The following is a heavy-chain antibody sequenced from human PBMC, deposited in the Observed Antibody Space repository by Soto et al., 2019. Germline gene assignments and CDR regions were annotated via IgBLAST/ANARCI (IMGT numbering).Heavy chain of an antibody. CDR2: INAGNGNT. J-gene: IGHJ4*02. Sequence: QVQLVQSGAEEKKPGASVKVSCKASGYTFTSYAMHWVRQAPGQRLEWMGWINAGNGNTKYSQKFQGRVTITRDTSASTAYMELSSLRSDDTAVYYCATSIVVATALDYWRQGTLVTLSS. D-gene: IGHD2-21*02. V-gene: IGHV1-3*05. CDR3: ATSIVVATALDY. CDR1: GYTFTSYA.